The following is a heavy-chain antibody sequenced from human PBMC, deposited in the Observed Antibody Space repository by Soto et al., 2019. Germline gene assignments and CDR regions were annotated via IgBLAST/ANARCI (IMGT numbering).Heavy chain of an antibody. Sequence: GASVKVSCKASGYTFTSYGISWVLQAPGQGLEWMGWISAYNGNTNYAQKLQGRVTMTTDTSTSTAYMELRSLRSDDTAVYYCARDSTTVTTGWFDPWGQGTLVTVSS. J-gene: IGHJ5*02. CDR1: GYTFTSYG. V-gene: IGHV1-18*01. CDR3: ARDSTTVTTGWFDP. CDR2: ISAYNGNT. D-gene: IGHD4-17*01.